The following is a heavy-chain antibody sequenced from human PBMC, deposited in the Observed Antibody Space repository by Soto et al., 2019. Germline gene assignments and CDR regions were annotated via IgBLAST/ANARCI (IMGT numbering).Heavy chain of an antibody. D-gene: IGHD3-22*01. CDR2: IASTSGAK. CDR3: ARDLMPNDRGLGDLAY. V-gene: IGHV3-21*01. J-gene: IGHJ4*02. CDR1: GFTFNKYS. Sequence: GGSLRLSCTASGFTFNKYSMNWVRQAPGKGLEWISPIASTSGAKYYAGSVKGRFVISRDNANNSLSLQLNSLTDEDTGVYYCARDLMPNDRGLGDLAYWGQGTPVTVSS.